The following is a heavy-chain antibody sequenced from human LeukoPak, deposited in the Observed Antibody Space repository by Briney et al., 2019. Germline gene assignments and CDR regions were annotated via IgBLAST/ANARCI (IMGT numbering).Heavy chain of an antibody. CDR1: GYTFTGYY. Sequence: ASVKVSCKASGYTFTGYYMHWVRQAPGQGLEWMGWINPNSGGTNYAQKFQGRVTMTRDTSISTAYMELSRLRSADTAVYYCARETSTRTSQWFGELLSIFDPWGQGTLVTVSS. V-gene: IGHV1-2*02. J-gene: IGHJ5*02. CDR3: ARETSTRTSQWFGELLSIFDP. CDR2: INPNSGGT. D-gene: IGHD3-10*01.